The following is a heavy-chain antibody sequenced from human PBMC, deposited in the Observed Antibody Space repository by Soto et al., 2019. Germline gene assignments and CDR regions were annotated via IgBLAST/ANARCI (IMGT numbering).Heavy chain of an antibody. D-gene: IGHD3-16*02. CDR2: INPDGSWT. CDR1: GFTFSSDW. CDR3: AGYTRNSQHX. J-gene: IGHJ4*01. V-gene: IGHV3-74*01. Sequence: GGSLRLSCAASGFTFSSDWMHCVRQAPGKGLVWVSSINPDGSWTIKEDSVKGRATISRDNAKSMAYLQMNSLRVEETAVYYCAGYTRNSQHXWGHATLLTLSX.